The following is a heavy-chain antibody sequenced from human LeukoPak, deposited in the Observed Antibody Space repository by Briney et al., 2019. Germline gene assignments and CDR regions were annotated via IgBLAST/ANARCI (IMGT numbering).Heavy chain of an antibody. D-gene: IGHD3/OR15-3a*01. Sequence: ASVKASCKASGYTSTSYAMHWVRQAPGQRLEWMGWINAGNGNTKYSQKFQGRVTITRDTSASTAYMELSSLRSEDTAVYYCAREGLVGYFDYWGQGTLVTVSS. CDR2: INAGNGNT. V-gene: IGHV1-3*01. J-gene: IGHJ4*02. CDR3: AREGLVGYFDY. CDR1: GYTSTSYA.